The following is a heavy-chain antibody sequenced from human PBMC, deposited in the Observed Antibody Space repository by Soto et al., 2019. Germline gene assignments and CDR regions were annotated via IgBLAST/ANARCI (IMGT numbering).Heavy chain of an antibody. CDR3: ARVDHRGYFSVLTDF. CDR1: GGSISSYY. J-gene: IGHJ4*02. D-gene: IGHD3-10*02. V-gene: IGHV4-4*07. Sequence: PSETLSLTCTVSGGSISSYYWSWIRQPAGKGLEWIGRIYSSGSTNYNPSLKSRVTMSVDTSKNQFSLSLSSLTAADTAVYYCARVDHRGYFSVLTDFWGQGILVTVSS. CDR2: IYSSGST.